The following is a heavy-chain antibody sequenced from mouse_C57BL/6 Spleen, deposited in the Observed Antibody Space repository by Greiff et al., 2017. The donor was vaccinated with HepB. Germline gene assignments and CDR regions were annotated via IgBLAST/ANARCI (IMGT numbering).Heavy chain of an antibody. V-gene: IGHV14-4*01. CDR3: TTSYGNSTLWAMDY. D-gene: IGHD2-1*01. Sequence: EVQLQQSGAELVRPGASVKLSCTASGFNIKDDYMHWVKQRPEQGLAWIGWIDPENGDTEYASKFQGKATITADTASNTAYLQRRSLTSEDTAVYYCTTSYGNSTLWAMDYWGQGTSVTVSS. J-gene: IGHJ4*01. CDR2: IDPENGDT. CDR1: GFNIKDDY.